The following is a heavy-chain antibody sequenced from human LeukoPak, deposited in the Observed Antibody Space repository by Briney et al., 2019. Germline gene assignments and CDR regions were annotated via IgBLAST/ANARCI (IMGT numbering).Heavy chain of an antibody. V-gene: IGHV3-7*03. CDR3: VCFSHYDRLPGLRNWFDP. Sequence: GGSLRLSCAAPGFSFSSNWMSWVRQAPGKGRGGGANIKLVGSVKEYVDSVKGRFTISRDNAENSMFLHMNSLRGEGTAQYYCVCFSHYDRLPGLRNWFDPWGQGTLVTVSA. D-gene: IGHD3-16*01. CDR1: GFSFSSNW. J-gene: IGHJ5*02. CDR2: IKLVGSVK.